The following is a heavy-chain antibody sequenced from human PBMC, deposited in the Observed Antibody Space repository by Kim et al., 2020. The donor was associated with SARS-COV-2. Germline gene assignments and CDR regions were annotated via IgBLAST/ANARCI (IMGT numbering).Heavy chain of an antibody. V-gene: IGHV3-43*02. CDR3: AKDVRPSHFDNGGYY. D-gene: IGHD2-8*01. CDR2: MSGDGGNT. CDR1: GFSLEDYA. J-gene: IGHJ6*01. Sequence: GGSLRLSCAASGFSLEDYAIHWVRQAPGKGLEWVSLMSGDGGNTQYADSVKGRFTQSRDNSKNSVYLQLNSLTMEDTAVYFCAKDVRPSHFDNGGYY.